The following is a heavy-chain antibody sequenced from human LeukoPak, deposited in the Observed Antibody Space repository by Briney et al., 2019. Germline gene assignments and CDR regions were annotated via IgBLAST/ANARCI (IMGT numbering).Heavy chain of an antibody. D-gene: IGHD3-3*01. CDR1: RFTFSDYY. CDR2: ISTSGSTI. CDR3: ARDYDFWSGSPGY. Sequence: GGSLRLSCAASRFTFSDYYMSWIRQAPGKGLEWVSYISTSGSTIYYADSVKGRFTISRDNAKNSLYLQMNSLRAEDTAVYYCARDYDFWSGSPGYWGQGTLVTVSS. J-gene: IGHJ4*02. V-gene: IGHV3-11*04.